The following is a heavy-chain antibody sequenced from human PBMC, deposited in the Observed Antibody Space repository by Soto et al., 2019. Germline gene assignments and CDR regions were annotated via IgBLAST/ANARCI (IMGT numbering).Heavy chain of an antibody. J-gene: IGHJ3*02. CDR2: IIPIFGTA. CDR3: ASNNDGYHVAFDI. Sequence: SVKVSCKASGGTFSSYAISWVRQAPGQGLEWMGGIIPIFGTANYAQKFQGRVTITADESTSTAYMELSSLRSEDTTVYYCASNNDGYHVAFDIWGQGTMVTVSS. CDR1: GGTFSSYA. D-gene: IGHD2-2*01. V-gene: IGHV1-69*13.